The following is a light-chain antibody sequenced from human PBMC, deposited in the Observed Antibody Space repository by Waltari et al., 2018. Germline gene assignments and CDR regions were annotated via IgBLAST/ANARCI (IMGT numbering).Light chain of an antibody. CDR1: QGLVFGDGNTY. J-gene: IGKJ2*01. CDR2: TVS. Sequence: DVVMTQSPLTLSVTLGQPASISCKSSQGLVFGDGNTYLNWFQQKPGQSPRRLIYTVSNRVFGVPDRFSGSGSGTDFTLRISRVEADDVGFYYCMQGTHWPHTFGQGTRLEI. V-gene: IGKV2-30*01. CDR3: MQGTHWPHT.